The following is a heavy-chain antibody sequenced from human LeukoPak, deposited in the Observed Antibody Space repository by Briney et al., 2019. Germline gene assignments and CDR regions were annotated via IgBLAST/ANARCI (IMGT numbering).Heavy chain of an antibody. V-gene: IGHV3-21*01. CDR2: ISSSSSYI. CDR1: GFTFSSYS. Sequence: GGALRLSCAASGFTFSSYSMNWVRQAPGKGLQGVSSISSSSSYIYYADSVKGRFTISRDNAKNSLYLQMNSLRAEDTAVYYCARDSESYYDSSGYYGDALAISGQGTMVTVSS. CDR3: ARDSESYYDSSGYYGDALAI. J-gene: IGHJ3*02. D-gene: IGHD3-22*01.